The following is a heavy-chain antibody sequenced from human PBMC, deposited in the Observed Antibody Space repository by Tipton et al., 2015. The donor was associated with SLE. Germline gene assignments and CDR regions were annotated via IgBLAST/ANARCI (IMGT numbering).Heavy chain of an antibody. Sequence: TLSLTCDVSGGSFSDFLWSWIRRPPGKGLQWVGEINHSRGTSYNPSLKSRVTISLDTSRNQFSLKLNSVTAADTGVYYCARGVRYYASGTYPYFYYFMDVWGKGTTVTVSS. CDR2: INHSRGT. V-gene: IGHV4-34*01. CDR3: ARGVRYYASGTYPYFYYFMDV. J-gene: IGHJ6*03. CDR1: GGSFSDFL. D-gene: IGHD3-10*01.